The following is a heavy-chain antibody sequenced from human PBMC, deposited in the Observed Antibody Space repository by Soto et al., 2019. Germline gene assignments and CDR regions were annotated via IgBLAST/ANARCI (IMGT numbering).Heavy chain of an antibody. CDR1: GYTFTSHA. V-gene: IGHV1-3*01. J-gene: IGHJ4*02. Sequence: ASVKVSCKASGYTFTSHAMHWVRQAPGQRLEWMGWINAGNGNTKYSQKFQGRVTITTDTSASTAYMELSSLRSEDTAVYYCARVLVGATPVDYWGQGTLVTVSS. D-gene: IGHD1-26*01. CDR3: ARVLVGATPVDY. CDR2: INAGNGNT.